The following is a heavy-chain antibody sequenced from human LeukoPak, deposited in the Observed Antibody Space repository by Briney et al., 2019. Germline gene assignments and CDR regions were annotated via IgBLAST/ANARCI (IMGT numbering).Heavy chain of an antibody. J-gene: IGHJ4*02. CDR1: GGSISGYY. CDR2: IYNSGST. V-gene: IGHV4-59*01. CDR3: VRSLGGY. Sequence: SETLSLSCTVSGGSISGYYWNWIRQPPGKGLEWIGHIYNSGSTNYNPSLKSRVTISVDTSKKQFSLSLSSVTAADTAVYYCVRSLGGYWGQGTLVTVSS.